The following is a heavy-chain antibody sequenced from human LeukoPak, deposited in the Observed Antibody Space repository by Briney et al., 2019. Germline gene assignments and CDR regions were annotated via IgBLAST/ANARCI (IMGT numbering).Heavy chain of an antibody. CDR2: IDPSDSYT. J-gene: IGHJ6*04. V-gene: IGHV5-10-1*01. CDR1: GYSFTSYW. Sequence: GESLRISCKGSGYSFTSYWISWVRQMPGKGLEWMGRIDPSDSYTNYSPSFQGHVTISADKSISTAYLQWSSLKASDTAMYYCARQRAEEAPLDYYGMDVWGKGTTVTVSS. CDR3: ARQRAEEAPLDYYGMDV.